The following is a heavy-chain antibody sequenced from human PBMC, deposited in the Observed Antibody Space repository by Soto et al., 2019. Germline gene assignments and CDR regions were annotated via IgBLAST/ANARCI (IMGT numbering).Heavy chain of an antibody. V-gene: IGHV4-31*03. Sequence: SETLSHTSTVSGGTISSGGYYWSWIRQHPGKGLEWIGHIYYSGSTYYNPSLKSRVTISVDTPKNQFSLKLSSVTAADTAVYYCARSTYSYGYSWGQGTLVTVSS. CDR3: ARSTYSYGYS. J-gene: IGHJ4*02. CDR2: IYYSGST. CDR1: GGTISSGGYY. D-gene: IGHD5-18*01.